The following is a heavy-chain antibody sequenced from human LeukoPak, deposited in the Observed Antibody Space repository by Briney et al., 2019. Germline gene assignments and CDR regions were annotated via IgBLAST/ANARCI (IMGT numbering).Heavy chain of an antibody. CDR1: GYTFTGYY. Sequence: GASVKVSCKASGYTFTGYYMHWVRQAPGQGLEWMGWINPNSGGTNYAQKFQGRVTMTRDTSISTAYMELSRLRSDDTAVYYCARSGYCSSTSCYAGYYYYGMDVWGQGITVTVSS. CDR2: INPNSGGT. V-gene: IGHV1-2*02. CDR3: ARSGYCSSTSCYAGYYYYGMDV. D-gene: IGHD2-2*03. J-gene: IGHJ6*02.